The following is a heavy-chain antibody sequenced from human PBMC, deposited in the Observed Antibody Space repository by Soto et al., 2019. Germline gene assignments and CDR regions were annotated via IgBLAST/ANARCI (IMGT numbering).Heavy chain of an antibody. CDR3: ARDRLVPYGSGMDV. V-gene: IGHV3-33*01. Sequence: QMQLVESGGGVVQPGRSLRLSCAASGFTFRSYGIHWVHQAPGKGLEWVALIWFDGSKKYYVDSVKGRFAVSRDNSKNTLYLQMNSLRVEETAVYYCARDRLVPYGSGMDVWGQGTTVTVSS. J-gene: IGHJ6*02. D-gene: IGHD2-2*01. CDR1: GFTFRSYG. CDR2: IWFDGSKK.